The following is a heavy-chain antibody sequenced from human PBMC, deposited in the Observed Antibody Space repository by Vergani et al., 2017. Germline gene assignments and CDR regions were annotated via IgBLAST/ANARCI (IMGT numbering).Heavy chain of an antibody. Sequence: QVTLKESGPALVKPTQTLTLTCTFSGFSLTTYGMRVSWIRQPPGKALEWLARIDWDDDTYYRTSLRTRLTISKDTFKNQVALTMTNMDPVDTATYCCARTLSDSRGYYLDYWGQGTLVTVSS. CDR3: ARTLSDSRGYYLDY. V-gene: IGHV2-70*04. CDR2: IDWDDDT. J-gene: IGHJ4*02. CDR1: GFSLTTYGMR. D-gene: IGHD3-22*01.